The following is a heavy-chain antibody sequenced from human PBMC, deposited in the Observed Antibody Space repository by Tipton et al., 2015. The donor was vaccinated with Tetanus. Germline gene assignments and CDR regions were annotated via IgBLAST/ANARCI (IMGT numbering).Heavy chain of an antibody. D-gene: IGHD3-3*01. CDR2: IYYSGST. CDR1: GGSISSYY. CDR3: ARGSYRLGAFDI. V-gene: IGHV4-59*01. J-gene: IGHJ3*02. Sequence: TLSLTCTVSGGSISSYYWSWIRQPPGKGLEWIGYIYYSGSTNYNPSLKSRVTISVDTSKNQFSLKLSSVTAADTAVYYCARGSYRLGAFDIWGQGTMVTVSS.